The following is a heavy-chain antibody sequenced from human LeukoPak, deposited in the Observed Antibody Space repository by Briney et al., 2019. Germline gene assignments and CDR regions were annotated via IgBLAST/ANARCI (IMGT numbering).Heavy chain of an antibody. CDR1: GFTLSSYW. V-gene: IGHV3-7*01. Sequence: PGGSLRLSCAASGFTLSSYWMSWVRQAPGKGLEWVANIKQDGSEKYYVDSVKGRFTISRDNAKNSLFLQMNSLRAEDTAVYYCARDQLRSGYYYDSSGPNFDYWGQGTLVTVSS. J-gene: IGHJ4*02. CDR2: IKQDGSEK. CDR3: ARDQLRSGYYYDSSGPNFDY. D-gene: IGHD3-22*01.